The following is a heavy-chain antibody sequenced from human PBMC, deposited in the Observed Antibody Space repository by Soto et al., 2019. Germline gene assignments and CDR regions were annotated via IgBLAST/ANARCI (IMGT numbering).Heavy chain of an antibody. CDR3: ATDPAATIVPFDY. D-gene: IGHD6-13*01. J-gene: IGHJ4*01. V-gene: IGHV3-15*07. Sequence: GGSLRLSCAASGFTFRYAWMNWVRQAPGKGLEWVGLIKSKTDGGTTDYAAPVKGRFSISRDDSKNTLYLQMNTLKTEDTAVYYCATDPAATIVPFDYWGQGTLVTVS. CDR2: IKSKTDGGTT. CDR1: GFTFRYAW.